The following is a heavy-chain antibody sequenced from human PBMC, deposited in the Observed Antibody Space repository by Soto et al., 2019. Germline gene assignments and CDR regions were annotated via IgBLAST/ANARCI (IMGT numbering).Heavy chain of an antibody. CDR3: ARDQGATTAFDY. CDR1: GYTFRSYG. J-gene: IGHJ4*02. Sequence: VASVKVSCKASGYTFRSYGISWVRQAPGQGLEWMGWISAYNGNTNYAQKLQGRVTMTTDTSTTTAYMELRSLRSDDTAVYYCARDQGATTAFDYWGQGTLVTVSS. V-gene: IGHV1-18*04. CDR2: ISAYNGNT. D-gene: IGHD1-26*01.